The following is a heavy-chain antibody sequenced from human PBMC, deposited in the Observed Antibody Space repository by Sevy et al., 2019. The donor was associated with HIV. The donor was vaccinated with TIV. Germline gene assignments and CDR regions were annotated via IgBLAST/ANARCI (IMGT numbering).Heavy chain of an antibody. CDR3: AREWSLAYIDV. CDR1: GFSFNNFW. CDR2: IKKDGTEK. Sequence: GGSLRLSCAGSGFSFNNFWMSWVRQAPGKGLEWVANIKKDGTEKYYTDSVKGRFTISRDNDKNSLYLQMNSLRAEDTAVYYCAREWSLAYIDVWGQGALVTVSS. V-gene: IGHV3-7*03. D-gene: IGHD1-26*01. J-gene: IGHJ4*02.